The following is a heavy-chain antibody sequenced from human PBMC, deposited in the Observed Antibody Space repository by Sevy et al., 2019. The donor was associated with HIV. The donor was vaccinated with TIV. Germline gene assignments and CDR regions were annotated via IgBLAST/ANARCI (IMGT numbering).Heavy chain of an antibody. V-gene: IGHV3-66*02. D-gene: IGHD6-19*01. CDR1: GFTVNDKY. CDR2: ILSSGST. J-gene: IGHJ4*02. Sequence: GGSLRLSCAISGFTVNDKYIIWVRQAPGEGLEWDSVILSSGSTYYADSAKGRFTITRDNSKNTVDLQMNSVRAEDTAVYYCVSLFLSYRSGWSYFDYWGQGTLVTVSS. CDR3: VSLFLSYRSGWSYFDY.